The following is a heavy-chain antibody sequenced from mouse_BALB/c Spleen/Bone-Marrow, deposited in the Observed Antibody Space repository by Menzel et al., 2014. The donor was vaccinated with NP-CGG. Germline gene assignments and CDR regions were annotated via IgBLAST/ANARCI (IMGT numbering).Heavy chain of an antibody. Sequence: EVQLQQSGAELVKPGASVKLPCTASGFNIKDTYMHWVKQRPEQGLEWIGRIDPANGNTKYDPKFQGKATITADTSSNTAYLQLSSLTSEDTAAYYCASYRYAWYFDVWGAGTTVTVSS. CDR2: IDPANGNT. V-gene: IGHV14-3*02. J-gene: IGHJ1*01. CDR3: ASYRYAWYFDV. D-gene: IGHD2-14*01. CDR1: GFNIKDTY.